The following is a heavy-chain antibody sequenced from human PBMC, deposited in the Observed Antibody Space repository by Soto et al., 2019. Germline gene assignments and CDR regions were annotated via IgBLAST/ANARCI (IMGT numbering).Heavy chain of an antibody. CDR1: GGSISNYF. CDR2: IDNSGST. V-gene: IGHV4-4*07. J-gene: IGHJ4*02. CDR3: ARGGQDFWIGPFDY. Sequence: SETLSLTCTVSGGSISNYFCNWIRQPAGKGLEWIGRIDNSGSTNYNPSLKRRITTSADTSSNQFSLKLNSVTAADTAVYYCARGGQDFWIGPFDYWGQGALVTVSS. D-gene: IGHD3-3*01.